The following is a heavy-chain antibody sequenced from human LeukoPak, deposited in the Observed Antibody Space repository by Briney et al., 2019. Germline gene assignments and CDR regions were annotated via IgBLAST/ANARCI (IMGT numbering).Heavy chain of an antibody. CDR2: LYYSGST. D-gene: IGHD3-22*01. V-gene: IGHV4-59*01. CDR3: ARYSRHYYDSSVSPLDT. CDR1: GGSIRNFY. J-gene: IGHJ5*02. Sequence: SGTLPLPCTASGGSIRNFYWSLIRQPPGTGLEGNGKLYYSGSTNYNPSLKSRVTTSVDTSKNQFSLKLSCVTAADTAVYYCARYSRHYYDSSVSPLDTWGQGTLVTVSS.